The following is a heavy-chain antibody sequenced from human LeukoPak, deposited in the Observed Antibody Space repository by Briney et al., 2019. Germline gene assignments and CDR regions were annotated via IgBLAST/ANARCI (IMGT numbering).Heavy chain of an antibody. CDR2: IRNDGSEK. Sequence: GGSLRLSCTASGFIFRAFAMHWVRLAPGKGLDWVAFIRNDGSEKYYADSVKGRFTISRDNAKNSLYLQMNSLRAEDTAVYYCARSEDYGDFIDYWGQGTLVTVSS. CDR1: GFIFRAFA. J-gene: IGHJ4*02. D-gene: IGHD4-17*01. V-gene: IGHV3-33*04. CDR3: ARSEDYGDFIDY.